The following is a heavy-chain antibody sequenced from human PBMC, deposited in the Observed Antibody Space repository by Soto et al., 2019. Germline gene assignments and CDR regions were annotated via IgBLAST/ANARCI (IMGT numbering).Heavy chain of an antibody. Sequence: KSSGTLSPPCTGPGGSVSSGSYSWSWIPQPPGKGLEWIGYIYYSGSTNYSPPLKSRVTISVDTSKNQFSLKLSSVTAADTAVYYCARSRRDYDSSPFDYWGQGTLVTVSS. CDR1: GGSVSSGSYS. D-gene: IGHD3-22*01. J-gene: IGHJ4*02. CDR2: IYYSGST. CDR3: ARSRRDYDSSPFDY. V-gene: IGHV4-61*01.